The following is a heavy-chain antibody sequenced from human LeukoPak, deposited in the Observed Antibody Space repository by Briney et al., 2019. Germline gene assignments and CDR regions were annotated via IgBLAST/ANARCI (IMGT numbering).Heavy chain of an antibody. CDR2: INPNSGGT. CDR3: ARDLDSSGYYFAHTDDY. Sequence: ASVKVSCKASGYTFTGCYMHWVRQAPGQGLEWMGWINPNSGGTNYAQKFQGRVTMTRDTSISTAYMELSRLRSDDTAVYYCARDLDSSGYYFAHTDDYWGQGTLVTVSS. D-gene: IGHD3-22*01. CDR1: GYTFTGCY. J-gene: IGHJ4*02. V-gene: IGHV1-2*02.